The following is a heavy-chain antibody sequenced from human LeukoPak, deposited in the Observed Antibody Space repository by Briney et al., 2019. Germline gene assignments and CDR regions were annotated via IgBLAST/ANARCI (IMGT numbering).Heavy chain of an antibody. CDR3: ARTYYYGSGSYFPLGIDY. CDR1: GYSFTSYW. J-gene: IGHJ4*02. Sequence: GESLKISCKGSGYSFTSYWNGWVRQVPGKGLEWMGIIYPGDSDTRYSPSFQGQVTISADKSISTAYLQWSSLKASDTAMYHCARTYYYGSGSYFPLGIDYWGQGTLVTVSS. V-gene: IGHV5-51*01. D-gene: IGHD3-10*01. CDR2: IYPGDSDT.